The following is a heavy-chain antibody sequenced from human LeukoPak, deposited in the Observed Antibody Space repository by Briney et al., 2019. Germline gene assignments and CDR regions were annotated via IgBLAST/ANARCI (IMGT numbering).Heavy chain of an antibody. J-gene: IGHJ5*02. D-gene: IGHD2-2*01. CDR2: INHSGST. V-gene: IGHV4-34*01. CDR1: GGSFSGYY. Sequence: PSETLSLTCAVYGGSFSGYYWSWIRQPPGKGLGWIGEINHSGSTNYNPSLKSRVTISVDTSKNQFSLKLSSVAAADTAVYYCARGTVVVPAAGGFDPWGQGTLLTVS. CDR3: ARGTVVVPAAGGFDP.